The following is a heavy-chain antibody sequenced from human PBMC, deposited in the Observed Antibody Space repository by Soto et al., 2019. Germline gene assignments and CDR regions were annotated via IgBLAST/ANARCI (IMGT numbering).Heavy chain of an antibody. Sequence: PSETLSLTCTVSGGSISSYYWSWIRQPPGKGLEWIGYIYYSGSTNYNPSLKSRVTISVDTSKNQFSLKLSSVTAADTAVYYCARDQGDILTVGYFQHWGQGTLVTVSS. CDR3: ARDQGDILTVGYFQH. CDR2: IYYSGST. CDR1: GGSISSYY. J-gene: IGHJ1*01. V-gene: IGHV4-59*01. D-gene: IGHD3-9*01.